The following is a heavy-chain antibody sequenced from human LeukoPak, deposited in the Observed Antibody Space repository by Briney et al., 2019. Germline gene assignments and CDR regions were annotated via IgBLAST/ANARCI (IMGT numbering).Heavy chain of an antibody. V-gene: IGHV3-53*01. Sequence: GGSLRLSCAASGFTVSSNYMSWVRQAPGKGLEWVSLIRSGGTTYYADSVKGRFTISRDNSENTVFLQMNSLSAEDTAVYYCARGLTAVATSPFDSWGQGTLVTVSS. CDR2: IRSGGTT. CDR3: ARGLTAVATSPFDS. D-gene: IGHD4-17*01. CDR1: GFTVSSNY. J-gene: IGHJ4*02.